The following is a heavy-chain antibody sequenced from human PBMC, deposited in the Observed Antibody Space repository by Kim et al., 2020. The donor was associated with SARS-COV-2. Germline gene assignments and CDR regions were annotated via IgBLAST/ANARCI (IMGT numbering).Heavy chain of an antibody. CDR1: GFTFSGSA. CDR2: IRSKANSYAT. J-gene: IGHJ4*02. CDR3: TRLIAAAGTGDY. V-gene: IGHV3-73*01. D-gene: IGHD6-13*01. Sequence: VGSLRLSCAASGFTFSGSAMHWVRQASGKGLEWVGRIRSKANSYATAYAASVKGRFTISRDDSKNTAYLQMNSLKTEDTAVYYCTRLIAAAGTGDYWGQGTLVTVSS.